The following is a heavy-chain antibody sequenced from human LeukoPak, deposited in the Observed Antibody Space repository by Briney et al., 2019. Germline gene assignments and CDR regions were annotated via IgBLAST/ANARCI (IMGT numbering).Heavy chain of an antibody. CDR2: IDWDDDK. CDR1: GFYLSTIGLR. Sequence: SGPTLVNPTQTLTLTCTFSGFYLSTIGLRVSWIRQPPGQALAWLARIDWDDDKYYSTSLKTRLTISKDTSKNQVVLTMTNMDPVDTATYYCARAFPTVTTFDYWGQGTLVTVSS. D-gene: IGHD4-17*01. CDR3: ARAFPTVTTFDY. J-gene: IGHJ4*02. V-gene: IGHV2-70*04.